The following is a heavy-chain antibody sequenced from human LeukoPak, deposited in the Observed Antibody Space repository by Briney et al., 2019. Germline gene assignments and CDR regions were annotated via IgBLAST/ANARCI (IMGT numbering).Heavy chain of an antibody. J-gene: IGHJ6*03. CDR1: GFTFGDYY. CDR2: ISSSDSPI. D-gene: IGHD5-18*01. CDR3: AKAGRGYSYGLRGGYYYYMDV. V-gene: IGHV3-11*04. Sequence: GGSLRLSCAASGFTFGDYYMSWIRQAPGKWLEWVSYISSSDSPIYYADSVKGRFTISRDNAKNSLFLQMNSLGAEDTAVYYCAKAGRGYSYGLRGGYYYYMDVWGKGTTVTVSS.